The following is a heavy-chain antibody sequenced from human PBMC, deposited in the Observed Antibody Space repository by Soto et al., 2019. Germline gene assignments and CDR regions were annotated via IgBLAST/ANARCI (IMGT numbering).Heavy chain of an antibody. V-gene: IGHV3-33*01. CDR1: GFTFSSYG. J-gene: IGHJ6*02. CDR2: IWYDGSNK. Sequence: GGSLRLSCAASGFTFSSYGMHWVRQAPGKGLEWVAVIWYDGSNKYYADSVKGRFTISRDNSKNTLYLQMNSLRAEDTAVYYCARDILTGYYGYYYYYGMDVWGQGTTVTVSS. D-gene: IGHD3-9*01. CDR3: ARDILTGYYGYYYYYGMDV.